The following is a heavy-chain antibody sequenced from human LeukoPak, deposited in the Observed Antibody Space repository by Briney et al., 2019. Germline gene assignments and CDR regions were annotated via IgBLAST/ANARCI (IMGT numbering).Heavy chain of an antibody. CDR1: GGSFSGYY. CDR3: GGVARTAMASYYYYYMDV. Sequence: PSETLSLTCAVYGGSFSGYYWSWIRQPPGKGLEWIGEINHSGSTNYNPSLKSRVTISVDTSKNQFSLKLSSVTAADTAVYYCGGVARTAMASYYYYYMDVWGKGTTVTVS. CDR2: INHSGST. D-gene: IGHD5-18*01. J-gene: IGHJ6*03. V-gene: IGHV4-34*01.